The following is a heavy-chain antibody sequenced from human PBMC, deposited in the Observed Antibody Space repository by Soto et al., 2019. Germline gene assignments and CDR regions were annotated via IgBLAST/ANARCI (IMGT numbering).Heavy chain of an antibody. D-gene: IGHD5-12*01. Sequence: ASVKVSCKASGYTFTSYDINWVRQATGQGLEWMGWMNPNSGNTGYAQKFQGRVTMTRNTSISTAYMELSSLRSEDTAVYYCAREYLEGYSGYDPQGYWGQGTLVTVSS. V-gene: IGHV1-8*01. CDR1: GYTFTSYD. J-gene: IGHJ4*02. CDR3: AREYLEGYSGYDPQGY. CDR2: MNPNSGNT.